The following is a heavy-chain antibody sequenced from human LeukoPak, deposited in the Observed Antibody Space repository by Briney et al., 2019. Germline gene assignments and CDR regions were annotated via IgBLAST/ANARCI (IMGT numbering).Heavy chain of an antibody. J-gene: IGHJ4*02. CDR1: GFTFSDYN. V-gene: IGHV3-48*01. CDR2: ISSRYNII. Sequence: GGSLRLSCAASGFTFSDYNMIWFRQAPGKGLECISFISSRYNIINYADSVKGRCTISRDNAENSLYLQLNSLRVEDTAVYYCARGHSDYDFRPYWGQGTLVTVSS. D-gene: IGHD5-12*01. CDR3: ARGHSDYDFRPY.